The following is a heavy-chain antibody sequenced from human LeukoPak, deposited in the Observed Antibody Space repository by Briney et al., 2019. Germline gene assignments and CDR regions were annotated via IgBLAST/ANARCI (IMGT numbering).Heavy chain of an antibody. J-gene: IGHJ4*02. CDR2: ISSSSSYI. CDR3: ARADGDAFQYYFDY. D-gene: IGHD4-17*01. CDR1: GFTFSSYS. Sequence: GGSLRLSCAASGFTFSSYSMNWVRQAPGKGLEWVSSISSSSSYIYYADSVKGRFTISRDNAKNSLYLQMNSLRAEDTAVYYCARADGDAFQYYFDYWGQGTLVTVSS. V-gene: IGHV3-21*01.